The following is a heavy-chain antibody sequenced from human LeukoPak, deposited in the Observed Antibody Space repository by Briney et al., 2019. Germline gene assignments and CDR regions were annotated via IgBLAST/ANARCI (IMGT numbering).Heavy chain of an antibody. J-gene: IGHJ4*02. D-gene: IGHD6-13*01. CDR3: ARGSSSNWYGAFDY. CDR2: MNPNSGGS. V-gene: IGHV1-2*02. CDR1: GYTFTDYY. Sequence: ASVKVSCKASGYTFTDYYLHWVRQAPGQGLEWMGWMNPNSGGSNRAERSQDRVTMTRDTSISTAYLELKWLTYDDTAVYYCARGSSSNWYGAFDYWGQGSLVTVSS.